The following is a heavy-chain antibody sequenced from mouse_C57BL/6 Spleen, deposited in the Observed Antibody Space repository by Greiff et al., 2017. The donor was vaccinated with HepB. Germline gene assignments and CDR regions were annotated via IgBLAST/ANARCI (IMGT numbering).Heavy chain of an antibody. J-gene: IGHJ4*01. Sequence: VQLQQSGPELVKPGASVKISCKASGYAFSSSWKNWVKQRPGKGLEWIGRIYPGDGDTNYNGKFKGKATLTADKSSSTAYMQRSSLTSEDSAVYFCAREPTVVATGDAMDYWGQGTSVTVSS. CDR2: IYPGDGDT. CDR3: AREPTVVATGDAMDY. D-gene: IGHD1-1*01. CDR1: GYAFSSSW. V-gene: IGHV1-82*01.